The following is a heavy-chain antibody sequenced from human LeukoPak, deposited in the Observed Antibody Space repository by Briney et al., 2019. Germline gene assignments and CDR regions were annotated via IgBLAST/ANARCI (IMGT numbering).Heavy chain of an antibody. CDR2: IYHSGST. CDR1: GGSISSGGYS. D-gene: IGHD3-3*02. V-gene: IGHV4-30-2*01. J-gene: IGHJ3*02. Sequence: PSETLSLTCADSGGSISSGGYSWSWIRQPPGQGLEWIGYIYHSGSTYYNPSLKSRVTISVDRSKNQFSLKLSSVTAADTAVYYCAREIRGAFDTWGQGTMVTVSS. CDR3: AREIRGAFDT.